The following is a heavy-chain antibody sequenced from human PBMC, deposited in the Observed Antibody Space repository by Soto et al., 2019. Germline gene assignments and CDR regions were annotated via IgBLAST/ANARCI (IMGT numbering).Heavy chain of an antibody. CDR1: GGSISSYY. CDR3: ARDRPTYSSSWSRVRGMDV. D-gene: IGHD6-13*01. J-gene: IGHJ6*02. CDR2: IYYSGST. V-gene: IGHV4-59*01. Sequence: PSETLSLTCTVSGGSISSYYWSWIRQLPGKGLEWIGYIYYSGSTNYNPSLKSRVAMSVDTSKNQFSLKLSSVTAADTAVYYCARDRPTYSSSWSRVRGMDVWGQGTTVTVSS.